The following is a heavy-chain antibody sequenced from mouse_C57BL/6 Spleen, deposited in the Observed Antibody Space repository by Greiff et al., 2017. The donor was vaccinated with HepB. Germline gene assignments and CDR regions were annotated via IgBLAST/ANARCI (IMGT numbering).Heavy chain of an antibody. V-gene: IGHV5-4*01. CDR1: GFTFSSYA. CDR2: ISDGGSYT. Sequence: EVKLQESGGGLVKPGGSLKLSCAASGFTFSSYAMSWVRQTPEKRLEWVATISDGGSYTYYPDNVKGRFTISRDNAKNNLYLQMSHLKSEDTAMYYCARDQGDGYPYWYFDVWGTGTTVTVSS. CDR3: ARDQGDGYPYWYFDV. D-gene: IGHD2-3*01. J-gene: IGHJ1*03.